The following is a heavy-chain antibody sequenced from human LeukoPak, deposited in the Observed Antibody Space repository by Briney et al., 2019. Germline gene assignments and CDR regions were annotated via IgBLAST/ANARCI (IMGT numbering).Heavy chain of an antibody. CDR3: ARTAIAVAGTVY. Sequence: GASVKVSCKASGYTFTGYYMHWVRQARGQGLEWMGRINPNSGGTNYAQKFQGRVTMTRDTSISTAYMELSRLRSDDTAVYYCARTAIAVAGTVYWGPGTLVTVSS. J-gene: IGHJ4*02. V-gene: IGHV1-2*06. D-gene: IGHD6-19*01. CDR1: GYTFTGYY. CDR2: INPNSGGT.